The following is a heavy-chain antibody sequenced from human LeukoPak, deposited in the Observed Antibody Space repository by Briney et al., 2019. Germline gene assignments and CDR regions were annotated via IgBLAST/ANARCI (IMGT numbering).Heavy chain of an antibody. D-gene: IGHD1-26*01. V-gene: IGHV1-46*01. J-gene: IGHJ3*02. CDR2: INPSGGST. Sequence: GASVKVSCKASGYTFTSYYMHWVRQAPGQGLEWMGIINPSGGSTSYAQKFQGRVTMTRDTSTSTVYMELSSLRSEDTAVYYCAKVQTPSIVGATADAFDIWGQGTMVTVSS. CDR3: AKVQTPSIVGATADAFDI. CDR1: GYTFTSYY.